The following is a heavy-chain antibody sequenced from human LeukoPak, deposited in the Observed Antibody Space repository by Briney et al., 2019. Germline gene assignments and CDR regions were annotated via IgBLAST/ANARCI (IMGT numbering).Heavy chain of an antibody. CDR1: GYTFTGYY. Sequence: ASVKVSCKASGYTFTGYYMHWVRQAPGQGLEWMGWINPNSGGTNYAQKFQGRVTMTRDTSISTAYMELSRLRSVDTAVYYCARVYSSGWKFDYWGQGTLVTVSS. J-gene: IGHJ4*02. CDR3: ARVYSSGWKFDY. D-gene: IGHD6-19*01. CDR2: INPNSGGT. V-gene: IGHV1-2*02.